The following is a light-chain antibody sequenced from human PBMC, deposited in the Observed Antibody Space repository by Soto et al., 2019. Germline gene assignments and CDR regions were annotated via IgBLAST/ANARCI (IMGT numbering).Light chain of an antibody. CDR3: AAWDDTLRARV. CDR2: SND. J-gene: IGLJ2*01. CDR1: NSNIGRND. V-gene: IGLV1-44*01. Sequence: QSVLAQPPSASGTPGQRVTISCSGSNSNIGRNDVTWYQQDPGTAPQCLIYSNDQRPSGVPDRISGSRSGTSASLAISGLQSGDEAEYYCAAWDDTLRARVFGGGTKLTVL.